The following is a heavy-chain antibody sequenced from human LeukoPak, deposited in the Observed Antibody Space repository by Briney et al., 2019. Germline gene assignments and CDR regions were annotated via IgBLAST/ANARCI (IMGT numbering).Heavy chain of an antibody. J-gene: IGHJ6*02. CDR3: ARRRGPGHYYYYGMDV. Sequence: GASVKVSCKASGYTFTSYYMHWVRQAPGQGLEWMGIINPSGGSTSYAQKFQGRVTITADESTSTAYMELSSLRSEDTAVYYCARRRGPGHYYYYGMDVWGQGTTVTVSS. CDR2: INPSGGST. CDR1: GYTFTSYY. D-gene: IGHD5-12*01. V-gene: IGHV1-46*01.